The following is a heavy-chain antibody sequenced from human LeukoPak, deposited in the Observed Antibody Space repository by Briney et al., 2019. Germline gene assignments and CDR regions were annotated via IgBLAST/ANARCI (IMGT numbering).Heavy chain of an antibody. D-gene: IGHD2/OR15-2a*01. J-gene: IGHJ4*02. CDR3: ARDFSGYDY. Sequence: GSLRLSCAASGFTFSSYSMNWVRQAPGKGLEWIGEINHSGSTNYNPSLKSRVTISVDTSKNQFSLKLSSVTAADTAVYYCARDFSGYDYWGQGTLVTVSS. CDR2: INHSGST. V-gene: IGHV4-34*01. CDR1: GFTFSSYS.